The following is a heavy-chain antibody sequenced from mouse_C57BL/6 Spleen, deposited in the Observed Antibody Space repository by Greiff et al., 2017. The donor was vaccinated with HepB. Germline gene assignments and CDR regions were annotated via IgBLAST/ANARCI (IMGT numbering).Heavy chain of an antibody. J-gene: IGHJ4*01. D-gene: IGHD2-2*01. CDR2: IHPNSGST. CDR3: ARGVTTGSGMDY. CDR1: GYTFTSYW. Sequence: QVQLKQPGAELVKPGASVKLSCKASGYTFTSYWMHWVKQRPGQGLEWIGMIHPNSGSTNYNEKFKSKATLTVDKSSSTAYMQLSSLTSEDSAVYYCARGVTTGSGMDYWGQGTSVTVSS. V-gene: IGHV1-64*01.